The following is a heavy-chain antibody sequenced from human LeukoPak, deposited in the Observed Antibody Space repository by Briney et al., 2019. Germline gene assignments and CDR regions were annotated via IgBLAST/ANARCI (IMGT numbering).Heavy chain of an antibody. J-gene: IGHJ6*02. CDR2: ITSSSSTI. CDR1: GFTFSSYS. V-gene: IGHV3-48*01. CDR3: AKTVHYDYYGMDV. Sequence: GGSLRLSCAASGFTFSSYSMNWVRQAPGKGLEWVSYITSSSSTIYYADFVKGRFTISRDNAKNSLYLQMNSLRAEDTAVYYCAKTVHYDYYGMDVWGQGTTVTVSS. D-gene: IGHD1-1*01.